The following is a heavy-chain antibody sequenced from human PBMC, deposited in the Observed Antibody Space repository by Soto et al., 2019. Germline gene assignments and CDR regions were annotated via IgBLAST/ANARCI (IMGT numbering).Heavy chain of an antibody. CDR1: GFNFNTYS. V-gene: IGHV3-21*02. CDR2: ISASGAYK. Sequence: EVRLVESGGGLVKPGGSLRVSCAASGFNFNTYSMNWVRQAPGKGLQWVSFISASGAYKYYADSVRGRFTISRDNAKKSVFLEMNSRTADDKAIYYCAGERSALPGARDAMDVWGQGTTVTVSS. D-gene: IGHD1-26*01. CDR3: AGERSALPGARDAMDV. J-gene: IGHJ6*02.